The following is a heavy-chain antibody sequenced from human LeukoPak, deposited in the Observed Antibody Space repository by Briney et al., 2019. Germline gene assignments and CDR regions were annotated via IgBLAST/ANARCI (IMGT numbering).Heavy chain of an antibody. Sequence: VASVKVSCKASGYTFTGYYMHWVRQAPGQGLEWMGWINPNSGGTNYAQKFQGRVTMTRDTSISTAYMELSRLRSDDTAVYYCAREGGLGYCSGGSCYHFDYWGQGTLVTVSS. CDR2: INPNSGGT. J-gene: IGHJ4*02. CDR3: AREGGLGYCSGGSCYHFDY. CDR1: GYTFTGYY. D-gene: IGHD2-15*01. V-gene: IGHV1-2*02.